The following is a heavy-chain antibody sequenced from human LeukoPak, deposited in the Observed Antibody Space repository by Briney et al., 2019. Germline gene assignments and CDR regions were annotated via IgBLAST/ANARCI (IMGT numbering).Heavy chain of an antibody. V-gene: IGHV4-39*01. Sequence: FETLSVTRTVSGGSISSSSYYWGWIRQPPGKGLQWIGSIYYSGSTYYNPSLKSRVTISVDTSKNQFSLKLSSVTAADTAVYYCAPEMATGSGYFDYWGQGALVAVPS. CDR2: IYYSGST. D-gene: IGHD5-24*01. CDR1: GGSISSSSYY. J-gene: IGHJ4*02. CDR3: APEMATGSGYFDY.